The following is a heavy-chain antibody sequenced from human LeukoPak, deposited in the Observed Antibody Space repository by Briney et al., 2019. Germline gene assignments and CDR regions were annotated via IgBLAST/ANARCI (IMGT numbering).Heavy chain of an antibody. CDR3: ARDLPLWFGESKGLVNDY. D-gene: IGHD3-10*01. CDR2: INPSGGST. Sequence: ASVKVSCKASGYTFTSYYMHWVRQAPGQGLEWMGIINPSGGSTSYAQKFQGRVTMTRDTSTSTVYMELSSLRSEDTAVYYCARDLPLWFGESKGLVNDYWGQGTLVTVSS. CDR1: GYTFTSYY. J-gene: IGHJ4*02. V-gene: IGHV1-46*01.